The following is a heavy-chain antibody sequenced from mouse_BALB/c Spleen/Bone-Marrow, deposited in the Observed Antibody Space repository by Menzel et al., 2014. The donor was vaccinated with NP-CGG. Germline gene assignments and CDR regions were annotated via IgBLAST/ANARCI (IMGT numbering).Heavy chain of an antibody. CDR1: GFTFSSFG. J-gene: IGHJ3*01. Sequence: EVNVVESEGGLVQPGGSRKLSCAASGFTFSSFGVHWVRQAPEKGLEWVAYISSGSSTIYYADTVKGRFTISRDNPKDTLFLQMTSLRSEDTAMYYCASRAYWGQGTLVTVSA. CDR2: ISSGSSTI. CDR3: ASRAY. V-gene: IGHV5-17*02.